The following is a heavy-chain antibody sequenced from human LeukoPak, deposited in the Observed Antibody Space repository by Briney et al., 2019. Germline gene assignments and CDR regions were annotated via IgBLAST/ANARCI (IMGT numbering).Heavy chain of an antibody. J-gene: IGHJ3*02. V-gene: IGHV3-15*01. D-gene: IGHD3-22*01. CDR2: IKSKTDGGTT. Sequence: PGGSLRLSCAASGFTFSNAWMSWVRQAPGKGLEWVGRIKSKTDGGTTDYAAPVKGRFTISRDDSKNTLYLQMNSLRAEDTAVYYCAKGNLVITTAPFDAFDIWGQGTMVTVSS. CDR3: AKGNLVITTAPFDAFDI. CDR1: GFTFSNAW.